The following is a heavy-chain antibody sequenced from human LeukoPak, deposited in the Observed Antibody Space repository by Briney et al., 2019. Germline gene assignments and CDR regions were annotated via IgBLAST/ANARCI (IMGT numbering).Heavy chain of an antibody. CDR2: INHSGST. V-gene: IGHV4-34*01. J-gene: IGHJ3*02. CDR3: ARDLGKVLAVAGIDAFDI. Sequence: PSETLSLTCAVYGGSFNGYYWSWIRQPPGKGLEWIGEINHSGSTNYNPSPKSRVTTSVDTSKNQFSLQLNSVTPEDTAVYYCARDLGKVLAVAGIDAFDIWGQGTMVTVSS. D-gene: IGHD6-19*01. CDR1: GGSFNGYY.